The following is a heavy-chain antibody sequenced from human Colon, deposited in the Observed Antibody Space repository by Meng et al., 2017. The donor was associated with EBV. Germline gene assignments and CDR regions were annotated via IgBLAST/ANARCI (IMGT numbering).Heavy chain of an antibody. CDR1: GCCITRGVYI. D-gene: IGHD3-10*01. J-gene: IGHJ5*02. V-gene: IGHV4-30-4*01. CDR2: IFYTGIT. Sequence: VQQWAPAPGLFTPSQLWSLNCACTGCCITRGVYIWNYLRQPPWKSLDWIGYIFYTGITDDNPSLKSRVTISLDKSKNQFSLKLSSVTAADTAVYYCARDQIGGDGWFDPWGRGTLVTVSS. CDR3: ARDQIGGDGWFDP.